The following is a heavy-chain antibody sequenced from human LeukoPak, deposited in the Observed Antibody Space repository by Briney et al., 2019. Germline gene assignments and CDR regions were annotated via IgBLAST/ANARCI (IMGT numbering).Heavy chain of an antibody. V-gene: IGHV6-1*01. Sequence: SQTLSLTCGISGDSVSSKSGAWTWIRQSPSRGLEWLGRTYYTSKWYNEYAVSMKSRITINPDTSKNQLSLHLNSVTPEDTAVYYCAREQLWSGPNRFDSWGQGTLVTVSS. J-gene: IGHJ5*01. CDR2: TYYTSKWYN. CDR1: GDSVSSKSGA. CDR3: AREQLWSGPNRFDS. D-gene: IGHD3-10*02.